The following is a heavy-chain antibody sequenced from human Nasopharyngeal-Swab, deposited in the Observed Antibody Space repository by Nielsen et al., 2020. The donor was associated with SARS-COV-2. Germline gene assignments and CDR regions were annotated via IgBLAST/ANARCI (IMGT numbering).Heavy chain of an antibody. D-gene: IGHD2-2*01. V-gene: IGHV1-18*01. CDR3: ARDAQYQLLGESCDY. CDR1: GYTFTSYG. CDR2: ISAYNGNT. Sequence: ASVKVSCKASGYTFTSYGISWVRQAPGQGLEWMGWISAYNGNTNYAQKLQGRVTMTTDTSTSTAYMKLRSLRSDDTAVYYCARDAQYQLLGESCDYWGQGTLVTVSS. J-gene: IGHJ4*02.